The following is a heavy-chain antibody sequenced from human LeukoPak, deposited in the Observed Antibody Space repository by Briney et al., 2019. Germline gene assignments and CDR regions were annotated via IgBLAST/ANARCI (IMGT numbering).Heavy chain of an antibody. CDR3: GAVTLGKYSFDH. J-gene: IGHJ4*02. V-gene: IGHV4-39*07. CDR2: IYYSGST. D-gene: IGHD1-26*01. Sequence: SETLSLTCTVSGGSISSSSYYWGWIRQPPGKGLEWIGSIYYSGSTHYNPSLKSRVTISVDTSKNQFSLKLSSVTAADTAVYYCGAVTLGKYSFDHWGQGTLVTVSS. CDR1: GGSISSSSYY.